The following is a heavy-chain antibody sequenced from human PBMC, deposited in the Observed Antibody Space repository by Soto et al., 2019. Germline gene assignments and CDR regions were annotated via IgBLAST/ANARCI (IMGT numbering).Heavy chain of an antibody. CDR3: ASTVRRGVLIHNLNFDY. J-gene: IGHJ4*02. Sequence: GASVKVSCKASGGTFSSYAISWVRQAPVQGLEWMGWIIPIFGTANYAQKFQGRVTITADESTSTAYMELSSLRSEDTAVYYCASTVRRGVLIHNLNFDYGGPGTLVTVSS. CDR2: IIPIFGTA. D-gene: IGHD1-1*01. V-gene: IGHV1-69*13. CDR1: GGTFSSYA.